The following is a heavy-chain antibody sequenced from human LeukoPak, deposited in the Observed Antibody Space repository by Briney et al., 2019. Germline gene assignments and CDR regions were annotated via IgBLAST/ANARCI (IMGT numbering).Heavy chain of an antibody. CDR1: GFTFSRYA. V-gene: IGHV3-33*08. CDR2: IWYDGSNK. D-gene: IGHD7-27*01. Sequence: PGGSLTLSCAGSGFTFSRYAMSWVRQAPGKGLEWVAIIWYDGSNKYYADSVKGRFTISRDNSKNTLYLQMNSLRAEDTAVYYCARDANWGFDAFDIWGQGTMVTVSS. CDR3: ARDANWGFDAFDI. J-gene: IGHJ3*02.